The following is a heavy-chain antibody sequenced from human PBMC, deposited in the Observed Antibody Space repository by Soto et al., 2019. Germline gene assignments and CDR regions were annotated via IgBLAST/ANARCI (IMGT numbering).Heavy chain of an antibody. CDR1: GFTFSSYA. CDR3: ASYRIAVAGSLY. Sequence: GGSLRLSCAASGFTFSSYAMHWVRQAPGKGLEWVAVISYDGSNKYYADSVKGRFTISRDNSKNTLYLQMNSLRAEDTAVYYCASYRIAVAGSLYWGQGTLVTVSS. CDR2: ISYDGSNK. V-gene: IGHV3-30-3*01. D-gene: IGHD6-19*01. J-gene: IGHJ4*02.